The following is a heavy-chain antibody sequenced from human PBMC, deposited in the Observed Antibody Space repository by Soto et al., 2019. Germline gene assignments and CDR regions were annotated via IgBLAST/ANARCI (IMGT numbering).Heavy chain of an antibody. CDR2: ISAYNGNT. J-gene: IGHJ4*02. CDR1: GYTFTSYG. CDR3: AIDRTARIFGVVTDFDY. D-gene: IGHD3-3*01. V-gene: IGHV1-18*04. Sequence: ASVKVSCKASGYTFTSYGISWVRQAPGQGLEWMGWISAYNGNTNYAQKLQGRVTMTTDTSTSTAYMELRSLRSDDTAVDYCAIDRTARIFGVVTDFDYWGQGTLVTVSS.